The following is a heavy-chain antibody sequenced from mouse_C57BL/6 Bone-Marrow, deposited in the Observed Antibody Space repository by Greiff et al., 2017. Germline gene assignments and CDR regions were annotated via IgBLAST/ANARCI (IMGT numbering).Heavy chain of an antibody. Sequence: QVQLKESGAELARPGASVKLSCKASGYTFTSYGISWVKQRTGQGLEWIGEIYPRSGNTYYNEKFKGKATLTADKSSSTAYMELRSLTSEDSAVDFCARDTTVVATSDYWGQGTTLTVSS. D-gene: IGHD1-1*01. CDR1: GYTFTSYG. J-gene: IGHJ2*01. V-gene: IGHV1-81*01. CDR3: ARDTTVVATSDY. CDR2: IYPRSGNT.